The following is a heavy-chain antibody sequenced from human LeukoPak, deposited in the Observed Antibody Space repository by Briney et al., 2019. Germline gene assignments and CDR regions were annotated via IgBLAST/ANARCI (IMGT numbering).Heavy chain of an antibody. CDR1: GGSISSSSYY. Sequence: PSETLSLTCTVSGGSISSSSYYWGWICQPPGKGLEWIGSIYYSGSTYYNPSLKSRVTISVDTSKNQFSLKLSSVTAADTAVYYCARVGIVAQRGFDYWGRGTLVTVSS. V-gene: IGHV4-39*07. CDR3: ARVGIVAQRGFDY. CDR2: IYYSGST. J-gene: IGHJ4*02. D-gene: IGHD5-12*01.